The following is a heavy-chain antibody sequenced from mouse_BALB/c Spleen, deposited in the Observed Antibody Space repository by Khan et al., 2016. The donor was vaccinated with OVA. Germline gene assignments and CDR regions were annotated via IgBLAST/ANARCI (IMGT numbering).Heavy chain of an antibody. Sequence: VRLQQSGPELMKPGASVKISCKASGYSFTSYYMHWVKQSHGKSLEWIGYIDLFNGGTSYNQKFKGKATLTVDKSSSTAYMHLSSLTSEDSAVYYCARGRYDGWFAYWCQGTLVTVSA. J-gene: IGHJ3*01. CDR3: ARGRYDGWFAY. V-gene: IGHV1S135*01. D-gene: IGHD2-14*01. CDR2: IDLFNGGT. CDR1: GYSFTSYY.